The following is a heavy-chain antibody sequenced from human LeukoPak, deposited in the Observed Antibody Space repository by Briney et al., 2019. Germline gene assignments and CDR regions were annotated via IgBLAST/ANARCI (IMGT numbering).Heavy chain of an antibody. CDR1: GASVSSGSYS. V-gene: IGHV4-61*01. CDR3: ARHSGYENAFDI. J-gene: IGHJ3*02. Sequence: SETLSLTCTVSGASVSSGSYSWNWIRQPPGKGLEWIGYMFYRGSTNYNPSLKSRVTISVDSSKNQFSLNLSSVTAADTAVYYCARHSGYENAFDIWGQGTMVTVSS. D-gene: IGHD5-12*01. CDR2: MFYRGST.